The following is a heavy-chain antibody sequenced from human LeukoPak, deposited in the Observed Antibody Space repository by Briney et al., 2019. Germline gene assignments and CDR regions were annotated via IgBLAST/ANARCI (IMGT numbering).Heavy chain of an antibody. CDR1: GFTFSDYY. CDR2: ISSSGSTI. CDR3: ARARDDFWSGYYFDY. V-gene: IGHV3-11*01. Sequence: GGSLRLSCAASGFTFSDYYMSWIRQAPGKGLEWVSYISSSGSTIYYADSVKGRFTISRDNAKNSLYLQMNSLRAEDTAVYYCARARDDFWSGYYFDYWGQGTLATVSS. J-gene: IGHJ4*02. D-gene: IGHD3-3*01.